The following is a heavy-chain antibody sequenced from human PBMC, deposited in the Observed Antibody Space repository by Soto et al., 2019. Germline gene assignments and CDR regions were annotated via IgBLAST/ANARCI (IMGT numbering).Heavy chain of an antibody. V-gene: IGHV1-2*02. Sequence: GASLKVSCKASGYTFNGHYIHWVRQAPEQGPEWMGEIGPETGATRHAQKYQGRVTMTRDMSITTVYMELNNLSPDDTAVYYCGRGRSGQIVVFYWGQGTPVTVSS. D-gene: IGHD1-26*01. CDR2: IGPETGAT. CDR1: GYTFNGHY. CDR3: GRGRSGQIVVFY. J-gene: IGHJ4*02.